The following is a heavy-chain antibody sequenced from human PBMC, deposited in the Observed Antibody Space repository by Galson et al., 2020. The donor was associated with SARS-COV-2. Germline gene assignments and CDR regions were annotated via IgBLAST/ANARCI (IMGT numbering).Heavy chain of an antibody. Sequence: GESLNISCSASGFIFSDYAMHWVRQAPGKGLEYVSAISSNGGTPFYADSVNGRFTMSRDNSKNMFYLQMTALRLEDTAFYYCLSYSSTRQNHWGQGTLVPVSS. CDR2: ISSNGGTP. D-gene: IGHD2-2*01. CDR3: LSYSSTRQNH. V-gene: IGHV3-64D*06. CDR1: GFIFSDYA. J-gene: IGHJ5*02.